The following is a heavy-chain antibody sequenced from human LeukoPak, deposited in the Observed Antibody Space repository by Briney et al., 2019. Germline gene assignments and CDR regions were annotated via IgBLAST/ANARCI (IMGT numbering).Heavy chain of an antibody. Sequence: GGSLRLSCAASGFTFSSYSMNWVRQAPGKGLGWVSYISSSSSTIYYADSVKGRFTISRDNAKNSLYLQMNSLRAEDTAVYYCASGAGSGRLYYYYYMDVWGKGTTVTVSS. CDR3: ASGAGSGRLYYYYYMDV. CDR2: ISSSSSTI. D-gene: IGHD1-26*01. CDR1: GFTFSSYS. J-gene: IGHJ6*03. V-gene: IGHV3-48*01.